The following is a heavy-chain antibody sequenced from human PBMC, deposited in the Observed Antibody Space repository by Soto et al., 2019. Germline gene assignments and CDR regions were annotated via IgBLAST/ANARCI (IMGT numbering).Heavy chain of an antibody. CDR2: ISGSGGST. CDR3: AKAGYGDRMYYFDY. D-gene: IGHD4-17*01. V-gene: IGHV3-23*01. Sequence: PGGSLRLSCAASGFTFSSYSMSWVRQAPGKGLEWVSAISGSGGSTYYADSVKGRFTIPRDNSKNTLYLQMNSLRAEDTAVYYCAKAGYGDRMYYFDYWGQGTLVTVSS. J-gene: IGHJ4*02. CDR1: GFTFSSYS.